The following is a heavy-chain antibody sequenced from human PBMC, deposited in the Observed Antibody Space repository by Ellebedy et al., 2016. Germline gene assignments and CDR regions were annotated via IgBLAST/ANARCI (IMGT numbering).Heavy chain of an antibody. CDR1: GFSFDEYA. V-gene: IGHV3-9*01. CDR2: ISWNSINL. CDR3: AMERVGSRGRLDFYTYYAMDV. J-gene: IGHJ6*02. Sequence: GGSLRLSXVGSGFSFDEYAMYWVRQGPGKGLEWVSGISWNSINLGYADSVKGRFTVSRDNAKNSLYLDMNNLRLEDTALYFCAMERVGSRGRLDFYTYYAMDVWGQGTTVTVSS. D-gene: IGHD3-3*01.